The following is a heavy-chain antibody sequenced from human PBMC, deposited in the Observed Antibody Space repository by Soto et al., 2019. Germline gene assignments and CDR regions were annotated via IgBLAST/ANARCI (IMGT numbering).Heavy chain of an antibody. CDR3: ARQDTAMVTWFDP. Sequence: PSETLSLTCTVFCGSISNRDYYLRWIRQPPGKGLEWIGYIYYSGSTYYNPSLKSRVTISVDTSKNQFSLKLSSVTAADTAVYYCARQDTAMVTWFDPWGQGTLVTVSS. CDR1: CGSISNRDYY. V-gene: IGHV4-30-4*01. CDR2: IYYSGST. D-gene: IGHD5-18*01. J-gene: IGHJ5*02.